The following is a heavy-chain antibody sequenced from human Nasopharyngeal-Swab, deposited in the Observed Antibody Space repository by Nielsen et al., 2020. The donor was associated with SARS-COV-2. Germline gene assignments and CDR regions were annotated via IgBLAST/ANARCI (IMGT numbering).Heavy chain of an antibody. V-gene: IGHV3-30*18. CDR2: TSYDGRDN. CDR1: GFTFSGYG. J-gene: IGHJ4*02. D-gene: IGHD1-20*01. Sequence: GGSLRLSCAASGFTFSGYGMHWVRQAPGKGLEWVAVTSYDGRDNYYADSVKGRFTISRDNSKNTLYLQKNSLRADDTAVYYCAKDVESYNWNDVNFDYWGQGSLVTVSS. CDR3: AKDVESYNWNDVNFDY.